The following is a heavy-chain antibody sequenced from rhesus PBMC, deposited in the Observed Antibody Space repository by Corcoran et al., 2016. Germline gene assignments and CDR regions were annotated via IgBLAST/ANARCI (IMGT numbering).Heavy chain of an antibody. CDR1: GFTFSSYE. Sequence: DVQLVESGGGLVKPGGSLRLSCVASGFTFSSYEMHWVRQVPGKGLEWVSVINDRGGTIYYADSVKGRFTISRDNAKNSLFLQMNSLRAEDTAVYYCTRVQYQYYFDYWGQGVLVTVSS. J-gene: IGHJ4*01. D-gene: IGHD3-3*01. CDR3: TRVQYQYYFDY. CDR2: INDRGGTI. V-gene: IGHV3-100*02.